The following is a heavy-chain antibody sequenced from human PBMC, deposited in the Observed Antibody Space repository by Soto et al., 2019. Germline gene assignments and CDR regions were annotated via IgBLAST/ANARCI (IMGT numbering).Heavy chain of an antibody. CDR2: IYPGDSDT. J-gene: IGHJ5*01. Sequence: GESLKISCKGSGYRFSTYWIAWVRQMPGKGLEWMGIIYPGDSDTKYSPSFQGHVSISVDKSISTAYLQWSSLKASDTAMYYCARPPIEGGREGLDFWGQGALVTVSS. CDR3: ARPPIEGGREGLDF. D-gene: IGHD3-16*01. CDR1: GYRFSTYW. V-gene: IGHV5-51*01.